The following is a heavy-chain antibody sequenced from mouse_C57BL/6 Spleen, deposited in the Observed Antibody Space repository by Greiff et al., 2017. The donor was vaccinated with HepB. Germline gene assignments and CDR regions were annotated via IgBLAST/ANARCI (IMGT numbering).Heavy chain of an antibody. CDR1: GYTFTSYW. V-gene: IGHV1-5*01. CDR3: TRRGDGYDAWSAY. D-gene: IGHD2-2*01. CDR2: IYPGNSDT. J-gene: IGHJ3*01. Sequence: EVQLQQSGTVLARPGASVKMSCKTSGYTFTSYWMHWVKQRPGQGLEWIGAIYPGNSDTSYNQKFKGKAKLTAVTSASTAYMELSSLTNEDSAVYYCTRRGDGYDAWSAYWGQGTLVTVSA.